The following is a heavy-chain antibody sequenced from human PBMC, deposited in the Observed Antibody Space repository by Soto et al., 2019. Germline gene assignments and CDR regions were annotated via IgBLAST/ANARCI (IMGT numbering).Heavy chain of an antibody. J-gene: IGHJ3*02. V-gene: IGHV4-34*01. Sequence: SETLSLTCAVYGGSFSGYYWSWIRQPPGKGLEWIGEINHSGSTNYNPSLKSRVTISVDTSKNQFSLKLSSVTAADTAVYYCARARNDIVGVVAATSFAFEIWGQGTMVTVSS. CDR1: GGSFSGYY. CDR2: INHSGST. CDR3: ARARNDIVGVVAATSFAFEI. D-gene: IGHD2-15*01.